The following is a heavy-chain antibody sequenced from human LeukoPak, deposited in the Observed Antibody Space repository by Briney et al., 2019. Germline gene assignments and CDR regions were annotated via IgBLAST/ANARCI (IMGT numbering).Heavy chain of an antibody. Sequence: GSNKYYADSVKGRFTISRDNSKNTLYLQMNSLRAEDTAVYYCAKDYRGITMVRGANFDYWGQGTLVTVSS. D-gene: IGHD3-10*01. J-gene: IGHJ4*02. CDR2: GSNK. V-gene: IGHV3-30*01. CDR3: AKDYRGITMVRGANFDY.